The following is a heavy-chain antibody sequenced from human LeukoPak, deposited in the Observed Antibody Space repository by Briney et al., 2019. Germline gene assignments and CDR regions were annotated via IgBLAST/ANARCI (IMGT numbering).Heavy chain of an antibody. CDR1: GSGFTFNNYW. J-gene: IGHJ3*02. CDR3: ARDNDYGGNSVGAFDI. CDR2: INADGSTT. V-gene: IGHV3-74*01. D-gene: IGHD4-23*01. Sequence: GGSLRLSCAASGSGFTFNNYWMHWVRQAPGKGLVWVSRINADGSTTSYADSVRGRFTISRDNAKNTLYLQMNSLRAEDTAVYYRARDNDYGGNSVGAFDIWGQGTMVTVSP.